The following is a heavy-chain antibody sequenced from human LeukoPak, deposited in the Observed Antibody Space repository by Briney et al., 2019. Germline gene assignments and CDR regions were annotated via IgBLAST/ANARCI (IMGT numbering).Heavy chain of an antibody. V-gene: IGHV3-21*01. CDR1: GFTFSSHG. J-gene: IGHJ4*02. D-gene: IGHD2-8*01. Sequence: PWGTLRLSCAASGFTFSSHGMNWVRQAPGKGLEWLSSISGSNTYISHADSVKGRFTIARDNVKNSLYLQMNSLRAEDTAMYYCARVMRRGNYLDYWGQGTLVTVSS. CDR3: ARVMRRGNYLDY. CDR2: ISGSNTYI.